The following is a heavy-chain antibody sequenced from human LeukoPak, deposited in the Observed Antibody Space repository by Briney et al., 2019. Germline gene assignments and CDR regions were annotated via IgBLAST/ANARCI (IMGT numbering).Heavy chain of an antibody. V-gene: IGHV1-69*02. Sequence: GSSVKVSCKASGGTFSSYTISWVRQAPGQGLEWMGRIIPILGIANYAQKFQGRVTITADKSTSTAYMELSSLRSEDTAVYYCARGLGELSFDLCYWGQGTLVTVSS. CDR3: ARGLGELSFDLCY. CDR1: GGTFSSYT. CDR2: IIPILGIA. D-gene: IGHD3-16*02. J-gene: IGHJ4*02.